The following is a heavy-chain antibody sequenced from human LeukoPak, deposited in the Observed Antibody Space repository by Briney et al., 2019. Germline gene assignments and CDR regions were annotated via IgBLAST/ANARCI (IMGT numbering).Heavy chain of an antibody. CDR3: ARLKYSSAYYFDY. CDR1: GFTFSSYV. CDR2: IRYDGSNK. D-gene: IGHD6-6*01. J-gene: IGHJ4*02. Sequence: QPGGSLRLSCAASGFTFSSYVMNWVRQAPGKGLEWVAFIRYDGSNKYYADSVKGRFTISRDNSKNTLYLQMNSLRAEDTAVYYCARLKYSSAYYFDYWGQGTLVTVSS. V-gene: IGHV3-30*02.